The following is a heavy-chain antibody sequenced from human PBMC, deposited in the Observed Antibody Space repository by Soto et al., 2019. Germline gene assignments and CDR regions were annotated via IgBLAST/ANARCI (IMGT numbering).Heavy chain of an antibody. CDR1: GFTLSSYW. CDR3: ARATSVSKHFDR. D-gene: IGHD4-4*01. Sequence: QPGGSLRLSCAASGFTLSSYWMHWFRQAPGKGLVWVARINSDESDTTSADAVRGRFTISRDNAKNTLYLEMNSLRAEDTAVYYCARATSVSKHFDRWGQGTLVTVSS. V-gene: IGHV3-74*01. CDR2: INSDESDT. J-gene: IGHJ4*02.